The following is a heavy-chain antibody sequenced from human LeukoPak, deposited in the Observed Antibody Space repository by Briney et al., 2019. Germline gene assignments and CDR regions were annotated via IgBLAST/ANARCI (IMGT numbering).Heavy chain of an antibody. V-gene: IGHV1-46*01. CDR2: INPSGGST. CDR3: ARDLKDGILDY. J-gene: IGHJ4*02. Sequence: ASVKVSCKASGYTFTSYYMHWVRQAPGQGLEWMGIINPSGGSTSYAQKFQGRVTMTRDTSTSTVYMELSSLRSKDTAVYYCARDLKDGILDYWGQGTLVTVSS. D-gene: IGHD1-14*01. CDR1: GYTFTSYY.